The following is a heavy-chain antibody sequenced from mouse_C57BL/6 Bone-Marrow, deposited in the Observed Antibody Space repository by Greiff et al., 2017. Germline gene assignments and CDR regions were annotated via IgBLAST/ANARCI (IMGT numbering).Heavy chain of an antibody. CDR3: ARDLYGGYYDAMDY. D-gene: IGHD2-3*01. Sequence: VQLQQSGPELVKPGASVKISCKASGYTFTDYYMNWVKQSHGKSLEWIGDINPNNGGTSYNQKFTGKATLTADKSSSTAYMELRSLTSEDSAVYFGARDLYGGYYDAMDYWGQGTSVTVSS. CDR2: INPNNGGT. J-gene: IGHJ4*01. CDR1: GYTFTDYY. V-gene: IGHV1-26*01.